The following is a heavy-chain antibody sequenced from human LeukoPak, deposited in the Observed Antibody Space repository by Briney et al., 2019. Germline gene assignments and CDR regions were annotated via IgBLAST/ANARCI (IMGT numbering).Heavy chain of an antibody. D-gene: IGHD2-15*01. CDR3: ARDACSAGRCYHDY. Sequence: GGSLRLSCAASGFTFSTYDMHWVRQATGKGLERVSAIGPTADTYYADSVRGRFTISRENAKNSLYLQMNNLRAGDTGVYYCARDACSAGRCYHDYWGQGTLVTVSS. CDR2: IGPTADT. CDR1: GFTFSTYD. V-gene: IGHV3-13*01. J-gene: IGHJ4*02.